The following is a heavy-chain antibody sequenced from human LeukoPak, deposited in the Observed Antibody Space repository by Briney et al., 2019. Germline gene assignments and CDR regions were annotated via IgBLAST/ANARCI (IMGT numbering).Heavy chain of an antibody. CDR3: ARGSDSNYAPRRGRFDP. CDR1: GYTFTSYG. J-gene: IGHJ5*02. Sequence: GASVKVSCKASGYTFTSYGISWVRQAPGQGLEWMGWISAYNGNTNYAQKLQGRVTMTTDTSTSTAYMELRSLRSDDTAVYYCARGSDSNYAPRRGRFDPWGQGTLVTVSS. D-gene: IGHD4-11*01. CDR2: ISAYNGNT. V-gene: IGHV1-18*01.